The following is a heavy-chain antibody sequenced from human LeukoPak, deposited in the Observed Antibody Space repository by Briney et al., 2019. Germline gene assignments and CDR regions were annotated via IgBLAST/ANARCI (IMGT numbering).Heavy chain of an antibody. D-gene: IGHD2-2*01. V-gene: IGHV1-2*02. CDR1: GYTFTSYY. CDR2: INPNSGGT. CDR3: ASGPTTRYNWFDP. J-gene: IGHJ5*02. Sequence: ASVKVSCKASGYTFTSYYMHWVRQAPGQGLEWMGWINPNSGGTNYAQKFQGRVTMTRDTSISTAYMELSRLRSDDTAVYYCASGPTTRYNWFDPWGQGTLVTVSS.